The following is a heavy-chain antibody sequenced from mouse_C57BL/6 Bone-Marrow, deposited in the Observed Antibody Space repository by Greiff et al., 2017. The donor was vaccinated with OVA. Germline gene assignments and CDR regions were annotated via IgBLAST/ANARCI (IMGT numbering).Heavy chain of an antibody. Sequence: EVQVVESGGGLVKPGGSLKLSCAASGFTFSSYAMSWVRQTPEKRLEWVATISDGGSYTYYPDNVKGRFTISRDNAKNNLYLQMSHLKSEDTAMYYCARDEGLGGFFAYWGQGTLVTVSA. J-gene: IGHJ3*01. CDR1: GFTFSSYA. D-gene: IGHD3-3*01. V-gene: IGHV5-4*01. CDR2: ISDGGSYT. CDR3: ARDEGLGGFFAY.